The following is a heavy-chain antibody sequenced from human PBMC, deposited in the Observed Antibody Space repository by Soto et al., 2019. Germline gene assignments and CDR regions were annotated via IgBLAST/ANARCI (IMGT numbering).Heavy chain of an antibody. CDR2: IYSGGST. CDR3: ATYTSLDY. Sequence: EVQLVETGGGLIQPGGSLRLSCAASGFTVSNNYMSWVRQARGKGLEWVSLIYSGGSTFYADSVKGRFTISRDNSKNTLFLQMNSLRAEDTAVYFCATYTSLDYWGQGTLVTVSS. V-gene: IGHV3-53*02. D-gene: IGHD2-2*02. CDR1: GFTVSNNY. J-gene: IGHJ4*02.